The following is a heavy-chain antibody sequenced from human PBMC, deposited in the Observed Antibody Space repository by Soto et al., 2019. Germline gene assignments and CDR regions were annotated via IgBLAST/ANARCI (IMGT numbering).Heavy chain of an antibody. V-gene: IGHV5-10-1*01. CDR3: ARYNGGGSYGYYYYYGMDV. J-gene: IGHJ6*02. Sequence: PGESLKISCKGSGYSFTSYWISWVRQMPGKGLEWVGRIDPSDSYTNYSPSFQGHVTISADKSISTAYLQWSSLKASGTAMYYCARYNGGGSYGYYYYYGMDVWGQGTKVTVSS. CDR2: IDPSDSYT. CDR1: GYSFTSYW. D-gene: IGHD1-1*01.